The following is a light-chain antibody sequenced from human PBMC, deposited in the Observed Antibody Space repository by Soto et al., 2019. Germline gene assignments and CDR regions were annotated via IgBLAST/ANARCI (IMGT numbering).Light chain of an antibody. J-gene: IGKJ1*01. Sequence: GESTTLSCRASQGLSSNLAWFQQKPGQAPRLLMYGASTRATGIPARFSGSGSGTEFTIYISSLESADFGVYCCQQYTNWLLGKIGQGTKVDIK. CDR2: GAS. V-gene: IGKV3-15*01. CDR3: QQYTNWLLGK. CDR1: QGLSSN.